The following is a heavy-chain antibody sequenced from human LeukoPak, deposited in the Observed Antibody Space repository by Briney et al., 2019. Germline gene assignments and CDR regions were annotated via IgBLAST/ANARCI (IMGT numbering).Heavy chain of an antibody. Sequence: QPGGSLRLSCAASGFTFSSYAMSWVRQAPGKGLEWVSAISGSGGSTYYADSVKGRFTISRDNSKNTLYLQMNSLRAEDTAVYYCASPGGGSKRWLLNCDYWGQGTLVTVSS. CDR3: ASPGGGSKRWLLNCDY. D-gene: IGHD5-24*01. CDR2: ISGSGGST. V-gene: IGHV3-23*01. CDR1: GFTFSSYA. J-gene: IGHJ4*02.